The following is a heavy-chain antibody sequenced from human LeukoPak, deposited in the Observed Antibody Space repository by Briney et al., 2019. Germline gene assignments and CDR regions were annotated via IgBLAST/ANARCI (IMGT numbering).Heavy chain of an antibody. V-gene: IGHV1-69*05. D-gene: IGHD2-15*01. CDR1: GGTFSSYA. CDR2: IIPIFGTA. Sequence: SVKVSCKASGGTFSSYAISWVRQAPGQGLEWMGRIIPIFGTANYAQKFQGRVTITTDESTSTAYMELSGLRSEDTAVYYCASVGYCSGGSCYSVLGVFDYWGQGTLVTVSS. CDR3: ASVGYCSGGSCYSVLGVFDY. J-gene: IGHJ4*02.